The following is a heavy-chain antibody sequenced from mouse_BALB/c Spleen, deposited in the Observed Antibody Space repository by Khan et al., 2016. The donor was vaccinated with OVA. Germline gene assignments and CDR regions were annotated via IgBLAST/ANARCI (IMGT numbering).Heavy chain of an antibody. D-gene: IGHD2-10*01. CDR3: VRETAYYGSYEAMDY. Sequence: VELVESGPGLVAPSQSLSVTCTVSGFSLTKYGVHWVRQPPGKGLEWLGVIWAGGSTNYNSALMSRLSIRKDNSRNQVFLKLNGLKTDDTARYYCVRETAYYGSYEAMDYWGQGTSVTVSS. CDR1: GFSLTKYG. J-gene: IGHJ4*01. CDR2: IWAGGST. V-gene: IGHV2-9*02.